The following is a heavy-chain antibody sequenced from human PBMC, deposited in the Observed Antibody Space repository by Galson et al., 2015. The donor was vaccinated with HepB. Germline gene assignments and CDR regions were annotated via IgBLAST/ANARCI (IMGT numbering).Heavy chain of an antibody. CDR1: GGTLSSYA. Sequence: SVKVSCKASGGTLSSYAISWVRRAPGQGLEWMGGIIPVFGTTDYAQKFQDRVTITADESTSTAYMELSSLRSEDTAMYFCARDGGYSNSWYGKMNAFDIWGQGTMVTVSS. CDR3: ARDGGYSNSWYGKMNAFDI. D-gene: IGHD6-13*01. CDR2: IIPVFGTT. V-gene: IGHV1-69*13. J-gene: IGHJ3*02.